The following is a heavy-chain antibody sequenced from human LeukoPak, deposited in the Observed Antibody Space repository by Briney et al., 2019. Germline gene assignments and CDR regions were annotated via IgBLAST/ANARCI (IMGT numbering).Heavy chain of an antibody. CDR1: GGSIGSRSYY. Sequence: SETLSLTCTVSGGSIGSRSYYWGWIRQPPGKGLEWIGSISYSGSTYHNPSLKSRVTVSVDTSKTQLSLRMTSMTAADTAVYYCARTWIPAPFDYWAREPWSPSPQ. CDR2: ISYSGST. CDR3: ARTWIPAPFDY. J-gene: IGHJ4*02. D-gene: IGHD5-18*01. V-gene: IGHV4-39*01.